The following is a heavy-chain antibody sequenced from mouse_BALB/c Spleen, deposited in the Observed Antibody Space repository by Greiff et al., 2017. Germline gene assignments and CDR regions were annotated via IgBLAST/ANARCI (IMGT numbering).Heavy chain of an antibody. J-gene: IGHJ3*01. D-gene: IGHD6-1*01. CDR1: GFTFSSFG. V-gene: IGHV5-17*02. CDR2: ISSGSSTI. Sequence: EVMLVESGGGLVQPGGSRKLSCAASGFTFSSFGMHWVRQAPEKGLEWVAYISSGSSTIYYADTVKGRFTISRDNPKNTLFLQMTSLRSEDTAMYYCARSVGASWFACWGQGTLVTVSA. CDR3: ARSVGASWFAC.